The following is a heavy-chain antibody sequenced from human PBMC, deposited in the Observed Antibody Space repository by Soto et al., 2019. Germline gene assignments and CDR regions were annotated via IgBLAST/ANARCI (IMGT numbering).Heavy chain of an antibody. J-gene: IGHJ4*02. CDR2: VRNRRDSYTT. CDR3: VGESYYRLDY. D-gene: IGHD3-16*01. CDR1: GFNFGDYH. Sequence: PGGSLRLSCAASGFNFGDYHMNWVRQAPGKGLEWVGRVRNRRDSYTTEDAATVRPRFTISRDDSKNSLYLQMNSLRTDDTAVYYCVGESYYRLDYWGQGALVTVSS. V-gene: IGHV3-72*01.